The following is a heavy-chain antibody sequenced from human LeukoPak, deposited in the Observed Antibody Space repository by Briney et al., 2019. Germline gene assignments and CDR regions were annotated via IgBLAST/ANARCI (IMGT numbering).Heavy chain of an antibody. V-gene: IGHV1-2*06. CDR2: INPNNGGT. CDR3: ARAISGSLDSSGFYP. CDR1: GYSFTAYF. Sequence: ASVKVSCKASGYSFTAYFLHWARQAPGQGLEWVGRINPNNGGTNYAQKSQGRVTVTRDTSFDTAYMELTRLRSDDTAVYYCARAISGSLDSSGFYPWGQGTLVTVSS. J-gene: IGHJ5*02. D-gene: IGHD3-22*01.